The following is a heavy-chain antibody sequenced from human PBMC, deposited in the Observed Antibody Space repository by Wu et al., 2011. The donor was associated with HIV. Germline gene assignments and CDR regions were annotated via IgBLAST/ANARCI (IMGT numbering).Heavy chain of an antibody. D-gene: IGHD6-13*01. CDR3: ATVAGAAAGEAFDV. J-gene: IGHJ3*01. V-gene: IGHV1-2*04. CDR1: GYSFTDYY. CDR2: INPGNGYT. Sequence: VQSGTEVQKPGASVKVSCKAFGYSFTDYYVYWVRQAPGQGLEYVAWINPGNGYTKYAQKFQDWVTLTRDSSINTAYLQLARVTSDDTAIYYCATVAGAAAGEAFDVWGQGTMVTVSS.